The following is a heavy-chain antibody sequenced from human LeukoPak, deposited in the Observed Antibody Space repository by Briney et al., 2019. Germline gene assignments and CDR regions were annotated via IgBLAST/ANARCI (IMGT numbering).Heavy chain of an antibody. Sequence: GASVKVSCKASGYTFTGYYIHWVRQAPGQGLEWMGWINPHSGGTNYGENFQGRVTLTRDTSISTAYMDLSSLISDDTAVYYCAREFMRVTAFDIWGQGTMVTVSS. D-gene: IGHD2-21*02. CDR2: INPHSGGT. CDR1: GYTFTGYY. J-gene: IGHJ3*02. CDR3: AREFMRVTAFDI. V-gene: IGHV1-2*02.